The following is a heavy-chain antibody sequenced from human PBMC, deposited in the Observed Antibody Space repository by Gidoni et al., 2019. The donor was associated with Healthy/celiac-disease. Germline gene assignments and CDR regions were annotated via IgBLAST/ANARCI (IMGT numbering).Heavy chain of an antibody. Sequence: EVQLVQSGAEVQTPGESLKLSCKVSGYSFTSYWIGWVRQMPGKGREWLGIIYPGDSDTKYSPSLQGQVTISADKSISTAYLQWSSLKASDTAMYYCATSGSGVAFDYWGQGTLVTVSS. CDR2: IYPGDSDT. CDR3: ATSGSGVAFDY. V-gene: IGHV5-51*01. CDR1: GYSFTSYW. D-gene: IGHD2-15*01. J-gene: IGHJ4*02.